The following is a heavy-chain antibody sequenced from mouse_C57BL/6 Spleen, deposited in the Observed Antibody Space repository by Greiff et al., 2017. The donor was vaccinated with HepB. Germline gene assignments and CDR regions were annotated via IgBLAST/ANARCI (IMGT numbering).Heavy chain of an antibody. J-gene: IGHJ1*03. CDR3: ARPNYGSSPWYFDV. V-gene: IGHV5-6*01. Sequence: EVQGVESGGDLVKPGGSLKLSCAASGFTFSSYGMSWVRQTPDKRLEWVATISSGGSYTYYPDSVKGRFTISRDNAKNTLYLQMSSLKSEDTAMYYCARPNYGSSPWYFDVWGTGTTVTVSS. CDR1: GFTFSSYG. CDR2: ISSGGSYT. D-gene: IGHD1-1*01.